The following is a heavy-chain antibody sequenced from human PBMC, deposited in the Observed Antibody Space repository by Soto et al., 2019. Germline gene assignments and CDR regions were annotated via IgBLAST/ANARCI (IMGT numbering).Heavy chain of an antibody. CDR3: ARALSFECHNWFDP. CDR1: GGSISTYY. Sequence: QVQLQESGPGLVKPSETLSLTCTVTGGSISTYYWSWIRQPPGKGLEWIGHIYYTGNTNYNPSLKSRVTISVDTSTNRFSVRLGSVSAADTAVYYCARALSFECHNWFDPWGQGTLVTVSS. CDR2: IYYTGNT. J-gene: IGHJ5*02. D-gene: IGHD3-3*01. V-gene: IGHV4-59*13.